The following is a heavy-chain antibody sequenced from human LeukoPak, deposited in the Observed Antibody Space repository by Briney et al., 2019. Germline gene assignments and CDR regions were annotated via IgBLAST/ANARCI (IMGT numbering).Heavy chain of an antibody. D-gene: IGHD3-10*01. CDR2: FIPFFGTA. CDR1: GSTFSSYA. V-gene: IGHV1-69*13. CDR3: ARGRTALLRFGKLWDFDY. J-gene: IGHJ4*02. Sequence: SSVKVSCKASGSTFSSYAFSWVRQDPGHGREWMGGFIPFFGTANYAQKFQSRVTSTPDESTSTAYLDMSSLTSEATAVYYCARGRTALLRFGKLWDFDYWGQGTLVTVSS.